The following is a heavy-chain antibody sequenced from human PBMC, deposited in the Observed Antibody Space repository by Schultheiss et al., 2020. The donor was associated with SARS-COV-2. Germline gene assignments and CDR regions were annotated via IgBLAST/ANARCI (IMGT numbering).Heavy chain of an antibody. CDR2: IRSKANSYAT. D-gene: IGHD2-21*01. J-gene: IGHJ5*02. CDR3: TTDAVANWFDP. V-gene: IGHV3-73*01. CDR1: GFTFSGSA. Sequence: GGSLRLSCAASGFTFSGSAMHWVRQASGKGLEWVGRIRSKANSYATAYAASVKGRFTISRDDSKNTAYLQMSSLKTEDTAVYYCTTDAVANWFDPWGQGTLVTVSS.